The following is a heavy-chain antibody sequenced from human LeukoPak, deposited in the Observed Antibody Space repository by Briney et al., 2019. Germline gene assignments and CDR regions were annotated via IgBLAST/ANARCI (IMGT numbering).Heavy chain of an antibody. CDR3: ARDISLTEGYYYYGMDV. J-gene: IGHJ6*02. Sequence: SVEVSCKASGGTFSSYAISWVRQAPGQGLEWMGGIIPIFGTANYAQKFQGRVTITADESTSTAYMELSSLRSEDTAVYYCARDISLTEGYYYYGMDVWGQGTTVTVSS. V-gene: IGHV1-69*13. CDR1: GGTFSSYA. CDR2: IIPIFGTA.